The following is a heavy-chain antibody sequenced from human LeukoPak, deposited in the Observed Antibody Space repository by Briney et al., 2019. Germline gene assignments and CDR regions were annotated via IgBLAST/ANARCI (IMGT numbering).Heavy chain of an antibody. D-gene: IGHD3-10*01. CDR3: ARVSRYYGSGTYYHDAFDI. Sequence: ASVKVSCKASGYTFTSYDINWVRQATGQGLEWMGWMNPNSGNTGYAQKFQGRVTITRNTSISTAYMELSSLRSEDTAVYYCARVSRYYGSGTYYHDAFDIWGQGTMVTVSS. CDR1: GYTFTSYD. V-gene: IGHV1-8*03. J-gene: IGHJ3*02. CDR2: MNPNSGNT.